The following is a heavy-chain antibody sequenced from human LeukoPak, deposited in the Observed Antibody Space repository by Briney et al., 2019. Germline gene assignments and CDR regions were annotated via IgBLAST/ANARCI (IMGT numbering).Heavy chain of an antibody. J-gene: IGHJ4*02. CDR2: INHSGST. D-gene: IGHD4-17*01. Sequence: PSETLSLTCAVYGGSFSGYYWSWIRQPPGKGLEWIGEINHSGSTNYNPSLKSRVTISVDTSKNQFSLKLSSVTAADTAVYYCASSVAVTFDYWGQGTLVTVSS. CDR3: ASSVAVTFDY. CDR1: GGSFSGYY. V-gene: IGHV4-34*01.